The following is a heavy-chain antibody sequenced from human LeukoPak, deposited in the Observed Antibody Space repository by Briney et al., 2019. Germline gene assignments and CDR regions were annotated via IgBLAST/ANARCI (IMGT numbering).Heavy chain of an antibody. CDR1: GFTFSSYE. Sequence: GGSLRLSCAVSGFTFSSYEMNWVRQAPGKGLEWASYISSSGTTIYYADSVKGRFTISRDNAENSLYLQMNSLRVEDTAVYYCARVRSGLGMDVWGQGTTVTVSS. CDR3: ARVRSGLGMDV. V-gene: IGHV3-48*03. D-gene: IGHD6-19*01. CDR2: ISSSGTTI. J-gene: IGHJ6*02.